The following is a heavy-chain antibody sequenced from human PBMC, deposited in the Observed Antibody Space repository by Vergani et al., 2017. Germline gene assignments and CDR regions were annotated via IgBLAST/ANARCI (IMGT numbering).Heavy chain of an antibody. CDR2: IDEYGKRA. J-gene: IGHJ5*01. CDR3: VRTEYCTGIACNTRFDS. D-gene: IGHD2-8*02. CDR1: GFSFNTYW. V-gene: IGHV3-74*03. Sequence: EVQLVESGGGSVQSGGSLRLSCVASGFSFNTYWMHWVRHVPGKGLMWVARIDEYGKRATYGDFETGRFTISRDNAKNTVFLQMNNLRADDAGVYYCVRTEYCTGIACNTRFDSWGQGALVTVSS.